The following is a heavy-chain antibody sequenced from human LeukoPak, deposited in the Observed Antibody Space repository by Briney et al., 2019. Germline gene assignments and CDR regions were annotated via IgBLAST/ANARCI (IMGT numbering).Heavy chain of an antibody. D-gene: IGHD6-19*01. V-gene: IGHV5-10-1*01. CDR1: GYSFTSYW. CDR3: ASWGYSSGWDRYYFDY. J-gene: IGHJ4*02. CDR2: IDPSDSYT. Sequence: GESLRISCKGSGYSFTSYWISWVRQMAGEGLEGLVRIDPSDSYTNYSPSFQGHVTISADKSISTAYLQWSSLKASDTAMYYCASWGYSSGWDRYYFDYWGQGTLVTVSS.